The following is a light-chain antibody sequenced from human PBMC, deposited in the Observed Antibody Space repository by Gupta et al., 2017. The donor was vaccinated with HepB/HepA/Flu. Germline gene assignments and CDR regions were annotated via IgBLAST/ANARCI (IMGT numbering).Light chain of an antibody. CDR1: QSVSSQ. V-gene: IGKV3-15*01. CDR2: GAS. J-gene: IGKJ4*01. Sequence: EIVMTQSPATLSVSPGERATLSCRASQSVSSQLAWYQQKPGQAPRLLMYGASIRATGIPARFSGSGDGKEFTLTSSRRQYEDFAVYYGQHDKTLLIFGRGTKVEIK. CDR3: QHDKTLLI.